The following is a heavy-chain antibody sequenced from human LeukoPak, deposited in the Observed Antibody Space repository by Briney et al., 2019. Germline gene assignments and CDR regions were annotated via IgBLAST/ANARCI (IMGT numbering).Heavy chain of an antibody. CDR2: ITDGGTTT. CDR1: GFTFSNYA. D-gene: IGHD4-17*01. CDR3: ARDSATVTSTSSWFDP. J-gene: IGHJ5*02. Sequence: GGSLRLSCAASGFTFSNYAMNWVRQAPGKGLEWVSFITDGGTTTYYADSVKGRFTISRDNPKNTVYLQMNSLRAEDTAVYYCARDSATVTSTSSWFDPWGLGTLVTVSS. V-gene: IGHV3-23*01.